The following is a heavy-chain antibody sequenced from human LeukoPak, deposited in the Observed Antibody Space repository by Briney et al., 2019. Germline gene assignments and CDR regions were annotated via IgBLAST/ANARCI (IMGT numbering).Heavy chain of an antibody. D-gene: IGHD3-3*01. J-gene: IGHJ4*02. CDR1: GFTFSSYE. Sequence: GGSLRLSCAASGFTFSSYEMNWVRQAPGKGLEWVSYISGSGSTIYYADSVKGRFTISRDNAKNSLYLQMNSLRAEDTAGYYCARHEGLYYWGQGTLVTVSS. V-gene: IGHV3-48*03. CDR2: ISGSGSTI. CDR3: ARHEGLYY.